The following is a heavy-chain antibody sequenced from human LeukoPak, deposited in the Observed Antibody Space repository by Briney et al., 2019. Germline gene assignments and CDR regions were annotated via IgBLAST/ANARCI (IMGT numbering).Heavy chain of an antibody. CDR3: ARAYWDYDFWSGYSNDAFDI. J-gene: IGHJ3*02. CDR2: INPNSGGA. V-gene: IGHV1-2*02. CDR1: GYTFTAYY. Sequence: GASVKVSCKTSGYTFTAYYIHWVRQAPGQGLEWMGWINPNSGGANYAHNFQGRVTMTRDTSISTAYMELSSLRSDDTAVFYCARAYWDYDFWSGYSNDAFDIWGQGTMVTVSS. D-gene: IGHD3-3*01.